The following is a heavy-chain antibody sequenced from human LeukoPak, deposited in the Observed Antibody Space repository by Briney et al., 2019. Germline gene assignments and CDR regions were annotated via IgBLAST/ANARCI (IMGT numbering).Heavy chain of an antibody. Sequence: GGSLRLSCAASGFTFSDYYMSWIRQAPGKGLEWVSYISSSGSTIYYADSVKGRFTISRDNAKNSLYLQMNSLRAEDTAVYYCAKGPRTVRFGDRHKGMFDYWGQGTLVTVSS. CDR1: GFTFSDYY. CDR3: AKGPRTVRFGDRHKGMFDY. J-gene: IGHJ4*02. CDR2: ISSSGSTI. V-gene: IGHV3-11*01. D-gene: IGHD3-10*01.